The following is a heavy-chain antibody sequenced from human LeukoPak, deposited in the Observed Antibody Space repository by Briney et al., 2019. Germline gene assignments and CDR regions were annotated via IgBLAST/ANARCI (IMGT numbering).Heavy chain of an antibody. V-gene: IGHV4-59*01. CDR1: GGSISSYY. D-gene: IGHD3-10*01. J-gene: IGHJ4*02. CDR2: IYYSGST. Sequence: SETLSLTCTVSGGSISSYYWSWLRQPPGKGLEWIGYIYYSGSTSYNPSLKSRVTISLDTSKNQFSLKLSSVTAADTAVYYCARYGSGGYYHYFDYWGQGTLVTVSS. CDR3: ARYGSGGYYHYFDY.